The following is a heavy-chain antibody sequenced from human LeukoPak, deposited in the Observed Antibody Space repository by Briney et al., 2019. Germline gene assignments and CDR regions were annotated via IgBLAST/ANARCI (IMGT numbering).Heavy chain of an antibody. J-gene: IGHJ4*02. CDR1: GFTFKNYW. CDR2: INQDATVK. CDR3: AKTGDGDYDY. D-gene: IGHD4-17*01. Sequence: GGSLRLSCAASGFTFKNYWMSWVRQAPGKGLEWVATINQDATVKDYVDSVKGRFTISRDNAKNSLYLQMNSLRAEDTALYYCAKTGDGDYDYWGQGTLVTVSS. V-gene: IGHV3-7*03.